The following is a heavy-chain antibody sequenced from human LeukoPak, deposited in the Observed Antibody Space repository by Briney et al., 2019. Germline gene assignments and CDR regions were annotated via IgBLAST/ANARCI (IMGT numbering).Heavy chain of an antibody. D-gene: IGHD5-12*01. CDR2: ISGSGSTI. V-gene: IGHV3-48*03. CDR1: GFTFSSYE. J-gene: IGHJ5*02. CDR3: ARDRSGYYKWFDP. Sequence: PGGSLRLSCAASGFTFSSYEMNWVRQAPGKGLEWVSYISGSGSTIYYADSVKGRFTISRDNAKSPLYLQMNSLRAEDTALYYCARDRSGYYKWFDPWGQGTLVTVSS.